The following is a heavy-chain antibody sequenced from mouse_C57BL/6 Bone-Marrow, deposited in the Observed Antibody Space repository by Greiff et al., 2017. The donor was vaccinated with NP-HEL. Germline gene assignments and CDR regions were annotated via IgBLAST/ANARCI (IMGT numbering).Heavy chain of an antibody. CDR2: IYPGGGYT. J-gene: IGHJ3*01. CDR1: GYTFTNYW. V-gene: IGHV1-63*01. Sequence: VQRVESGAELVRPGTSVKMTCKASGYTFTNYWIGWAKQRPGHGLEWIGDIYPGGGYTNYNEKFKGKATLTADKSSSTAYMQFSSLTSEDSAIYYCAAGYYWFAYWGQGTLVTVSA. CDR3: AAGYYWFAY. D-gene: IGHD2-3*01.